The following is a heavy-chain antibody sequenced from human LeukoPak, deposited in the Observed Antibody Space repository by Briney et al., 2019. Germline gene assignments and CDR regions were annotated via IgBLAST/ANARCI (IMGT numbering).Heavy chain of an antibody. D-gene: IGHD3-10*01. CDR3: ARGNYHGMDV. CDR2: INSDASRT. J-gene: IGHJ6*02. Sequence: GGSLRLSCAASGFTFSTYWMHWVRQAPGKGLVWVSSINSDASRTSHADSVKGRFTISRDNAKNTLYLQLNSLRAGDTAVYYCARGNYHGMDVWGQGTTVTVSS. CDR1: GFTFSTYW. V-gene: IGHV3-74*01.